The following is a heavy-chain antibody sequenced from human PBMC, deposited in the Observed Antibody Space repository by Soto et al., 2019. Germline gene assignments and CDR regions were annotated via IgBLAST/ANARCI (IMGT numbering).Heavy chain of an antibody. J-gene: IGHJ4*02. CDR1: DYTLTSYG. CDR2: INAYNGHT. CDR3: ARDVAVAVNFDY. Sequence: GASVKVSCKASDYTLTSYGIIWVRQAPGQGLEWMGWINAYNGHTNFAQKFQGRVTMTTDTSTNTAYMELRSLRSDDTAVYYCARDVAVAVNFDYWGQGTLVTVSS. D-gene: IGHD6-19*01. V-gene: IGHV1-18*04.